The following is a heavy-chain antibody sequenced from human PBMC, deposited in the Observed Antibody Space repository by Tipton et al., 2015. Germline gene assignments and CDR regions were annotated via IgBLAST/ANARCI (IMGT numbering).Heavy chain of an antibody. CDR1: GGSVRSGIYY. CDR3: ARTSYDSSGYFGGEGY. V-gene: IGHV4-61*01. Sequence: TLSLTCTVSGGSVRSGIYYWSWIRQPPGKGLEWIGYIYYSGSTYYNPSLNSRVTISVDTSKNQFSLKLSSVTAADTAVYYCARTSYDSSGYFGGEGYWGQGTLVTVSS. D-gene: IGHD3-22*01. J-gene: IGHJ4*02. CDR2: IYYSGST.